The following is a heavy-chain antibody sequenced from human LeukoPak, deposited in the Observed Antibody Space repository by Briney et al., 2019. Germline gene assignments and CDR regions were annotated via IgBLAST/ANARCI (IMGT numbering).Heavy chain of an antibody. J-gene: IGHJ3*02. CDR2: IYYSGST. CDR1: GGSISGYF. D-gene: IGHD5-12*01. CDR3: AVVGYSGYDFWGDAFDI. Sequence: SETLSLTCTVSGGSISGYFWSWIRQPPGKGLECIGSIYYSGSTNYHPSLKSRVTMSVDTSKNQFSLKLSSVTAADTAVYYCAVVGYSGYDFWGDAFDIWGQGTMVTVSS. V-gene: IGHV4-59*12.